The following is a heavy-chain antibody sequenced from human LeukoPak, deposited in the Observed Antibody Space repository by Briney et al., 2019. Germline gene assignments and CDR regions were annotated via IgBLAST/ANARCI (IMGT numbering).Heavy chain of an antibody. CDR1: GFTFSSYA. Sequence: GRSLRLSCAASGFTFSSYAMHWVRQAPGKGLEWVAVISYDGSNKYYADSVKGRFTISRDNSKNTLYLQMNSLRAEDTAVYYCAREASRYYYDSSGYYPPLGAFDIWGQGTMVTVPS. CDR3: AREASRYYYDSSGYYPPLGAFDI. CDR2: ISYDGSNK. V-gene: IGHV3-30*04. D-gene: IGHD3-22*01. J-gene: IGHJ3*02.